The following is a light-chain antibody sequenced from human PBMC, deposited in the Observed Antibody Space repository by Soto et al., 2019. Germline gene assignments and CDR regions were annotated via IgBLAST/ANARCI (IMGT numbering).Light chain of an antibody. Sequence: TQSPSTLSGSVGDRVTITCRASQTISSWLAWYQQKPGQAPRLLIYGASTRATGIPARFSGSGSGTDFTLTISSLEPEEFAVYYCQQRRNWQVTFGQGTRLEIK. CDR1: QTISSW. CDR2: GAS. J-gene: IGKJ5*01. V-gene: IGKV3D-11*02. CDR3: QQRRNWQVT.